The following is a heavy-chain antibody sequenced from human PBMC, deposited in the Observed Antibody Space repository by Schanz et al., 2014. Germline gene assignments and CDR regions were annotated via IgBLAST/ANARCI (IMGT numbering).Heavy chain of an antibody. CDR1: GFTFSSYA. V-gene: IGHV3-23*01. Sequence: EVQLLESGGGLVQPGGSLRLSCAASGFTFSSYAMSWVRQAPGKGLEWVSALSGSGGSTYYADSVKGRFTISRDNFKNTLYLQMNTLRAEDTAVYYCARDRGYCSGGSCLTFDYWGQGTLVTVSS. D-gene: IGHD2-15*01. J-gene: IGHJ4*02. CDR3: ARDRGYCSGGSCLTFDY. CDR2: LSGSGGST.